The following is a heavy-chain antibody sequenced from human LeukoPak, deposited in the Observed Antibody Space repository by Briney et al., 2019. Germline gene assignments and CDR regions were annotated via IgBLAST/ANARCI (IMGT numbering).Heavy chain of an antibody. J-gene: IGHJ4*02. D-gene: IGHD1-26*01. CDR1: GFTFSSYG. CDR2: IWYDGSNK. Sequence: PGGSLRLSCAASGFTFSSYGMHWVRQAPGKGLEWVAVIWYDGSNKYYADSVKGRFTISRDNSKNTLYLQMNSLRAEDTAVYYCAKATQWELLSFDYWGQGILVTVSS. V-gene: IGHV3-33*06. CDR3: AKATQWELLSFDY.